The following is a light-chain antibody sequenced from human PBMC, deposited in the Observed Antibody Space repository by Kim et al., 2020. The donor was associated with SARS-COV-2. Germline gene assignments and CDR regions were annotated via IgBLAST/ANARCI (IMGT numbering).Light chain of an antibody. CDR1: QGISSY. V-gene: IGKV1-9*01. J-gene: IGKJ1*01. CDR2: AAS. CDR3: QHLDAYPPWT. Sequence: DIQLTQSPSFLSASVGDRVTITCRASQGISSYLAWYQQEARKAPKLLIYAASTLQSGVPSRFSGSGSGTEFTLTISSLQPEDFATYYCQHLDAYPPWTFGQGTKVDIK.